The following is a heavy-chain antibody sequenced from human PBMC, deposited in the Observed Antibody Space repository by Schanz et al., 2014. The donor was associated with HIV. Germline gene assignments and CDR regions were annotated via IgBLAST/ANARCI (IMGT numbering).Heavy chain of an antibody. D-gene: IGHD2-21*01. J-gene: IGHJ6*02. Sequence: QVQLVQSGAEVKKPGASVKVSCKTSGDSFTSDAINWVRQAPGQGLEWMGGLIPIFGTPNYAQKFQGRVTITADESTDTAYMELRSLRSEDTAVYYCAREPDVVVSQNHYYYYGTDVWGQGTTVTVSS. CDR1: GDSFTSDA. CDR2: LIPIFGTP. CDR3: AREPDVVVSQNHYYYYGTDV. V-gene: IGHV1-69*13.